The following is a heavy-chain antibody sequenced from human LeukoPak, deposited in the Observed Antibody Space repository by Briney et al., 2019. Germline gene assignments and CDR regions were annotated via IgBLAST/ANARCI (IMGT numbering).Heavy chain of an antibody. CDR3: ARDTGSGGRLYYYYGMDV. V-gene: IGHV3-9*01. CDR1: GFIFGHYA. J-gene: IGHJ6*02. CDR2: ISWDSGVV. Sequence: GRSLRLSCAASGFIFGHYAMHWVRQAPGKGLEWVSGISWDSGVVGYADSVKGRFTISRDNAKNSLYLQMNSLRAEDTAVYYCARDTGSGGRLYYYYGMDVWGQGTTVTVSS. D-gene: IGHD6-19*01.